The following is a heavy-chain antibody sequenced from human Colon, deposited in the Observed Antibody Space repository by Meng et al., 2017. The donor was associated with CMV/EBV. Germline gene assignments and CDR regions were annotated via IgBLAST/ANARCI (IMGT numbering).Heavy chain of an antibody. D-gene: IGHD2-2*02. CDR2: IIPIFGTA. CDR3: ASNGGDCTTTTCYTFDF. Sequence: GTFSSYVINWVRQAPGQGLEWMGGIIPIFGTANYAQQFQGRLSITTDESTSTAYMELNSLRSDDTALYYCASNGGDCTTTTCYTFDFWGQGTLVTVSS. J-gene: IGHJ4*02. CDR1: GTFSSYV. V-gene: IGHV1-69*05.